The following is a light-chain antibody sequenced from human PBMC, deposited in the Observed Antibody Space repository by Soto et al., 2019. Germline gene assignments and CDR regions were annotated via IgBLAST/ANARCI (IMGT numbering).Light chain of an antibody. CDR2: KDN. V-gene: IGLV3-25*03. CDR3: QSADSHGSYPYVI. J-gene: IGLJ2*01. CDR1: ALPKQF. Sequence: SYELTQPASVAVSPGQTARITCSGDALPKQFAYWYQQKPGQAPVLVMYKDNERPSGVPERFSGSSSGTTVTLTISGVQAEDEADYYCQSADSHGSYPYVIFGGGTQLTVL.